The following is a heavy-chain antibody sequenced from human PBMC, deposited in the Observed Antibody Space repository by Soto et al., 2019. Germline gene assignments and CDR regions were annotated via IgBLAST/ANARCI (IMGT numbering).Heavy chain of an antibody. D-gene: IGHD3-22*01. Sequence: GASVKVSCKASGYTFTGYYMHWVRQAPGQGLEWMGWINPNSGGTNYAQKFQGRVTMTRDTSISTAYMELSRLRSDDTAVYYCARASTRITMIVVAPRYWGQGTLVTVSS. CDR1: GYTFTGYY. J-gene: IGHJ4*02. CDR3: ARASTRITMIVVAPRY. V-gene: IGHV1-2*02. CDR2: INPNSGGT.